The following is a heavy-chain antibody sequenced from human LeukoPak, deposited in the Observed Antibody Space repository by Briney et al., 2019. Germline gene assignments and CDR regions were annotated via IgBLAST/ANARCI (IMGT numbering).Heavy chain of an antibody. Sequence: GGSLRLSCAVSGFTFRNYWMAWVRQAPGKGLEWVANIKQDGRDKYYVDSVKGRFTISKDNAKNSLYLQMNSLRPEDTAVYYCARVTAVAGFDCWGQGTPVTVSS. CDR2: IKQDGRDK. V-gene: IGHV3-7*03. J-gene: IGHJ4*02. CDR3: ARVTAVAGFDC. D-gene: IGHD6-19*01. CDR1: GFTFRNYW.